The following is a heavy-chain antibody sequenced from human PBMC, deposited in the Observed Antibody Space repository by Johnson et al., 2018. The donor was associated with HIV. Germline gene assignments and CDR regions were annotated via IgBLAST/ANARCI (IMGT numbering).Heavy chain of an antibody. D-gene: IGHD1-26*01. J-gene: IGHJ3*02. CDR2: ISHDGSNK. Sequence: QVQLVESGGGVVQPGRSLRLSCAASGFTFSNYALHWVRQAPGSGLEWVALISHDGSNKYYADFVKGRFTISRDNSINTLYLQMNSLRAEDTAVYYCARPMGAVDECDAFDIWGHGTMVTVSS. CDR3: ARPMGAVDECDAFDI. V-gene: IGHV3-30-3*01. CDR1: GFTFSNYA.